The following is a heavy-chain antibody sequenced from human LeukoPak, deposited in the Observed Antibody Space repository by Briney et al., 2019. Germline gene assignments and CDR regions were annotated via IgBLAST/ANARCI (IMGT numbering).Heavy chain of an antibody. CDR2: IIPIFGTA. CDR3: ARDDSYCSGGSCYENWFDP. CDR1: GGTFSSYA. D-gene: IGHD2-15*01. J-gene: IGHJ5*02. Sequence: SVKVSCKASGGTFSSYAISWVRQAPGQGLEWMGGIIPIFGTANYAQKFQGRVTITADASTSTAYMELSSLRSEDTAVYYCARDDSYCSGGSCYENWFDPWGQGTLVTVSS. V-gene: IGHV1-69*01.